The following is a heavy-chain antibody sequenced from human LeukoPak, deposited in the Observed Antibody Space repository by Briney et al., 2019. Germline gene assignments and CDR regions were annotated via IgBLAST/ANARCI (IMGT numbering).Heavy chain of an antibody. CDR2: MNPNSGNT. V-gene: IGHV1-8*03. CDR1: GYTFTYYD. Sequence: ASVKVSCKASGYTFTYYDINWVRQATGQGLEWMGWMNPNSGNTGYAQKFQGRITFTRDTSIDTAYLELSSLRSDDTAVYYCARRGTTTVTYYYMDVWGKGTTVTVSS. J-gene: IGHJ6*03. D-gene: IGHD4-11*01. CDR3: ARRGTTTVTYYYMDV.